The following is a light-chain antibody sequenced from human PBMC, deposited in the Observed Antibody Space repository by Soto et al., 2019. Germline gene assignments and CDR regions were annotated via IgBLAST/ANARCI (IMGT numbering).Light chain of an antibody. CDR1: QSVSSN. J-gene: IGKJ5*01. Sequence: EIVMTQSPATLSVSPGERASLSCRASQSVSSNLAWYQQKPGQAPRLLIYGASTRATGIPARFSGSGSGTEFTLTLISLQSEDFAVYSCQQYNNWLITFGQGTRLELK. CDR2: GAS. CDR3: QQYNNWLIT. V-gene: IGKV3-15*01.